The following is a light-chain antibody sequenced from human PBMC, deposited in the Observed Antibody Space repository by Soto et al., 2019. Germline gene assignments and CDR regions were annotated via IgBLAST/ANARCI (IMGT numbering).Light chain of an antibody. Sequence: QSAPTQPASVSGSPGQSIPIACTATSSDVGNYNLVSWYQQHPGKAPKLMIYDVSKRPSGVCNRFSGSNSGNTGSLTISWLQADGEADYSCCSYAGESYVFVPGTKVTVL. J-gene: IGLJ1*01. CDR1: SSDVGNYNL. V-gene: IGLV2-23*02. CDR2: DVS. CDR3: CSYAGESYV.